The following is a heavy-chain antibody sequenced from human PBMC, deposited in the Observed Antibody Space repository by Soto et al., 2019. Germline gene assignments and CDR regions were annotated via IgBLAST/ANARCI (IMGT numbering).Heavy chain of an antibody. V-gene: IGHV3-74*01. D-gene: IGHD3-3*01. CDR2: IKSDGSST. CDR3: AREPPQITIFGVVIPYSTDAFDI. J-gene: IGHJ3*02. Sequence: GGSLRLSCAASGFTFSNYGIHWVRQAPGKGLEWVAGIKSDGSSTSYADSVKGRFTISRDNAKNTLYLQMNSLRAEDTAVYYCAREPPQITIFGVVIPYSTDAFDIWGQGTMVTVSS. CDR1: GFTFSNYG.